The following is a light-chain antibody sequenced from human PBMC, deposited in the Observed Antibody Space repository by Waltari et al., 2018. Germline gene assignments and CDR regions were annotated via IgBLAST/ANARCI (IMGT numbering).Light chain of an antibody. CDR3: QHYVRLPAT. V-gene: IGKV3-20*01. CDR2: GAS. CDR1: QSIGKY. J-gene: IGKJ1*01. Sequence: EIVLTQSPGTLSLSPGERATLFCRASQSIGKYLVWYQQKPGQAPRLLIYGASTRAPGLPDRFSGGGSGTDFSLSITRLEPEDFAVYYCQHYVRLPATFGQGTTVEI.